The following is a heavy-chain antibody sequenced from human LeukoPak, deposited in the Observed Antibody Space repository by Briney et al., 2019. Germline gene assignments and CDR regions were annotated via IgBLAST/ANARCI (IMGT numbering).Heavy chain of an antibody. Sequence: SVKVSCKASGGTFSSYAISWVRQAPGQGLEWMGGIIPIFGTANYAQKFQGRVTITADESTSTAYMELSSLRSEDTAVYYCASRGDCSSTSCYRYGSGSYDYWGQGTLVTVSS. D-gene: IGHD2-2*01. V-gene: IGHV1-69*13. J-gene: IGHJ4*02. CDR1: GGTFSSYA. CDR2: IIPIFGTA. CDR3: ASRGDCSSTSCYRYGSGSYDY.